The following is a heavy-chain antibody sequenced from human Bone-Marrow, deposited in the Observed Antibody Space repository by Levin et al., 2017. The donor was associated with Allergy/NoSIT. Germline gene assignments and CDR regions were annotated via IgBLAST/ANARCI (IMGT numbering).Heavy chain of an antibody. CDR1: GGSISSYY. D-gene: IGHD4-23*01. Sequence: ESLKISCTVSGGSISSYYWSWIRQPPGKGLEWIGYIYYSGSTNYNPSLKSRVTISVDTSKNQFSLKLSSVTAADTAVYYCARIGWSPVTTEVDWYFDLWGRGTLVTVSS. CDR2: IYYSGST. V-gene: IGHV4-59*01. J-gene: IGHJ2*01. CDR3: ARIGWSPVTTEVDWYFDL.